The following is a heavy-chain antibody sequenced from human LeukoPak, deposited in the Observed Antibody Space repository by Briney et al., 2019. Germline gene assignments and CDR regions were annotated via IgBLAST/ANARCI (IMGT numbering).Heavy chain of an antibody. J-gene: IGHJ4*02. Sequence: GSLRLSCAASGFTFSSYAMNWVRQAPGKGLEWVANIKQDGSEKYYVDSVKGRFTISRDNAKNSLYLQMNSLRAEDTAVYYCARDGDSSGWYEVDYWGQGTLVTVSS. CDR3: ARDGDSSGWYEVDY. CDR1: GFTFSSYA. CDR2: IKQDGSEK. V-gene: IGHV3-7*03. D-gene: IGHD6-19*01.